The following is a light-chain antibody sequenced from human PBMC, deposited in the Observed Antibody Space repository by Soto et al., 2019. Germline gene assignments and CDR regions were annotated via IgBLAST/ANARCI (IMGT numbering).Light chain of an antibody. V-gene: IGKV1-12*01. CDR3: QQANSFPYN. CDR2: AAS. CDR1: QGISSW. Sequence: DIQMTQSPSSVSASVGDRVTITCRASQGISSWVAWYQQKPGKAPKLLIYAASSLQSGVPSTFSGSGSGTDITLTISSLQPEDFATYYCQQANSFPYNFGQGAKLEIK. J-gene: IGKJ2*01.